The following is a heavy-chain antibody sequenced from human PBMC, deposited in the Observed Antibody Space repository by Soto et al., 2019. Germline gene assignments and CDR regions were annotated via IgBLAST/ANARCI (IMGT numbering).Heavy chain of an antibody. CDR1: GYTFTSYA. CDR3: ASEMGYCSSTSCHNWFDP. Sequence: ASVKVSCKASGYTFTSYAISWVRQAPGQGLEWMGGIIPIFGTANYAQKLQGRVTMTTDTSTSTAYMELRSLRSDDTAVYYCASEMGYCSSTSCHNWFDPWGQGTLVTVSS. D-gene: IGHD2-2*01. CDR2: IIPIFGTA. V-gene: IGHV1-18*01. J-gene: IGHJ5*02.